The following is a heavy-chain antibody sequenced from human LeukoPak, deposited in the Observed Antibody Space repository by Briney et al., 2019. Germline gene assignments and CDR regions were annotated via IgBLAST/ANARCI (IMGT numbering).Heavy chain of an antibody. CDR3: AKTGYCSGGSCLYLFDY. CDR1: GFTFSSYA. J-gene: IGHJ4*02. D-gene: IGHD2-15*01. Sequence: GGSLRLSCAASGFTFSSYAMSWVRQAPGKGLEWVSAISGSGGSTYCADSVKGRFTISRDNSKNTLYLQMNSLRAEDTAVYYCAKTGYCSGGSCLYLFDYWGQGTLVTVSS. CDR2: ISGSGGST. V-gene: IGHV3-23*01.